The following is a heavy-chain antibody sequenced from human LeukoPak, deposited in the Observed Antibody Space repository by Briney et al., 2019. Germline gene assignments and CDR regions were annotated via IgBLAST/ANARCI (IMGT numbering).Heavy chain of an antibody. D-gene: IGHD2-2*01. CDR2: ISTRSTYI. V-gene: IGHV3-21*01. CDR3: ARVIYCSSTSCYPYYYYYMDV. CDR1: GFTFSYYA. J-gene: IGHJ6*03. Sequence: GGSLRLSCAASGFTFSYYAMNWVRQAPGKGLEWVSSISTRSTYIYYADSLKGRFTISRDNAKNSLYLQMNSLRAEDTAVYYCARVIYCSSTSCYPYYYYYMDVWGKGTTVTVSS.